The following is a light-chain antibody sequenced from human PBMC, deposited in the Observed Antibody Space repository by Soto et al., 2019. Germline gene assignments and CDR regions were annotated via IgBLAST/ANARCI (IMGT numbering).Light chain of an antibody. V-gene: IGKV1-5*01. Sequence: DIQMTHSPSTLSASLADRVTITCRASQSISSWLAWYQQKPGKDPKLLIYDASSLESGVPSRFSGSGSGTEFTLTISSLQPDDFATYYCQQYNSYSETFGQGTKVDIK. CDR2: DAS. CDR1: QSISSW. J-gene: IGKJ1*01. CDR3: QQYNSYSET.